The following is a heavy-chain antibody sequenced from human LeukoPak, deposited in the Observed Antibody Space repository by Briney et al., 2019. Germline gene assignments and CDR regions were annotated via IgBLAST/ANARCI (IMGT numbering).Heavy chain of an antibody. Sequence: GGSLRLSCAASGFTFSGSAMHWVRQASGKGLEWVGRIRSKANSYATAYAASVKGRFTISRDDSKNTAYLQMNSLKTEDTAVYYCTRVDGTMVYAISSTAYYYYMDVWGKGTTVTVSS. V-gene: IGHV3-73*01. CDR3: TRVDGTMVYAISSTAYYYYMDV. D-gene: IGHD2-8*01. CDR1: GFTFSGSA. CDR2: IRSKANSYAT. J-gene: IGHJ6*03.